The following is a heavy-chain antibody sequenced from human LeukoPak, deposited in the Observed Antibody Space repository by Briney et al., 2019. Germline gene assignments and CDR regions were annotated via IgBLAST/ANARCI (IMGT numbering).Heavy chain of an antibody. Sequence: GGSLRLSCAASGFTFSSYGMHWVRQAPGKGLEWVAVISYDGSNKYYADSVKGRFTISRDNSKNTLYLQMYSLRAEDTAVYYCAKDYDIEAGTYFDYWGQGTLVTVSS. D-gene: IGHD3-9*01. CDR1: GFTFSSYG. V-gene: IGHV3-30*18. CDR3: AKDYDIEAGTYFDY. CDR2: ISYDGSNK. J-gene: IGHJ4*02.